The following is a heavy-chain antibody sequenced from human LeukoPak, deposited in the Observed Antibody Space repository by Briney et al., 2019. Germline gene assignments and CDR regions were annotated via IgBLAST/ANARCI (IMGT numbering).Heavy chain of an antibody. V-gene: IGHV3-7*01. CDR1: GISFSSLW. CDR2: IKHDASEE. J-gene: IGHJ2*01. CDR3: AGGQGWHFDL. D-gene: IGHD2-15*01. Sequence: GGSLRLSCAASGISFSSLWMSWFRQPPGKGLEWVADIKHDASEEHYVASVKGRFSISRDNAKLYLQMNSLRAEDTAVYYCAGGQGWHFDLWGLGTLTTVSS.